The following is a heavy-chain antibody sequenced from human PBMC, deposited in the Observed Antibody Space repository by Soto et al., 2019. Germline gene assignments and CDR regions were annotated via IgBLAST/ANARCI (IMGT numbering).Heavy chain of an antibody. CDR1: GFTFSSYG. CDR3: ARDYYCSGSYYTYYYYYGLDV. Sequence: GGSLRLSCAASGFTFSSYGMHWVRQAPGKGLEWVAVIWYDGSNKYYADSVKGRFTISRDNSKNTLYLQMNSLRAEDTAVYYCARDYYCSGSYYTYYYYYGLDVWGQGTTVSVSS. V-gene: IGHV3-33*01. CDR2: IWYDGSNK. D-gene: IGHD3-10*01. J-gene: IGHJ6*02.